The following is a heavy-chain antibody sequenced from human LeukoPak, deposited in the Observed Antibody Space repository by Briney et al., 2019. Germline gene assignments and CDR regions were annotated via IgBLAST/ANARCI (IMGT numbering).Heavy chain of an antibody. V-gene: IGHV1-2*02. Sequence: GASVKVSCKVSGYTFTGYYMHWVRQAPGQGLEWMGWINPNSGGTNYAQKFQGRVTMTRDTSISTAYMELSRLRSDDTAVYYCARDGARKTNYYYYYYMDVWGKGTTVTVSS. J-gene: IGHJ6*03. CDR1: GYTFTGYY. CDR2: INPNSGGT. D-gene: IGHD6-6*01. CDR3: ARDGARKTNYYYYYYMDV.